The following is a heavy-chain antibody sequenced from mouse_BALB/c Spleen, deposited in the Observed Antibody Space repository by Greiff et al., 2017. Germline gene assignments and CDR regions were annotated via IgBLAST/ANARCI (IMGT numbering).Heavy chain of an antibody. CDR1: GFTFTDYY. CDR2: IRNKANGYTT. CDR3: ARDTVPFAY. J-gene: IGHJ3*01. Sequence: EVQLVESGGGLVQPGGSLRLSCATSGFTFTDYYMSWVRQPPGKALEWLGFIRNKANGYTTEYSASVKGRFTISRDNSQSILYLQMNTLRAEDSATYYCARDTVPFAYWGQGTLVTVSA. V-gene: IGHV7-3*02.